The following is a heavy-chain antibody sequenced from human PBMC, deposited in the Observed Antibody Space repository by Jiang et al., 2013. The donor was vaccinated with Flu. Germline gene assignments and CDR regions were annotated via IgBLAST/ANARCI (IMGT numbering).Heavy chain of an antibody. CDR3: ARGDYYDSSGYPDY. V-gene: IGHV3-48*03. D-gene: IGHD3-22*01. CDR2: ISSSGSTI. CDR1: GFTFSSYE. Sequence: VQLVESGGGLVQPGGSLRLSCAASGFTFSSYEMNWVRQAPGKGLEWVSYISSSGSTIYYADSVKGRFTISRDNAKNSLYLQMNSLRAEDTAVYYCARGDYYDSSGYPDYWGQGTLVTVSS. J-gene: IGHJ4*02.